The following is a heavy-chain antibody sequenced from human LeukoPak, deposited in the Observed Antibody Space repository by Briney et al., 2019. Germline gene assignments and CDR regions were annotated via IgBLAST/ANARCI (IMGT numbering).Heavy chain of an antibody. CDR1: GFTFTRYG. V-gene: IGHV3-23*01. Sequence: GGSLRLSCVASGFTFTRYGMSWVRQAPGKGLEWVSTISGLGDKTFYADSVEGRFTISRDNSKNTLYLQMNSLRVDDTAIYYCAKLGGSGKAYWGQGTLVTVSS. D-gene: IGHD3-10*01. CDR3: AKLGGSGKAY. CDR2: ISGLGDKT. J-gene: IGHJ4*02.